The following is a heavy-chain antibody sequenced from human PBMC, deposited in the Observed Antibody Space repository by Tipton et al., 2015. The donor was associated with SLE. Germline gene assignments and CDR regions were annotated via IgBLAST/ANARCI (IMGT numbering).Heavy chain of an antibody. D-gene: IGHD7-27*01. Sequence: SLRLSCAASGFTFSSYGMHWVRQAPGKGLEWVSGISWNGGSIGYADSVKGRFTISRDNAKNSVYLQMNSLRAEDTALYYCAKDMGTTGEVDWYFGLWGRGTLVTVSS. J-gene: IGHJ2*01. CDR1: GFTFSSYG. V-gene: IGHV3-9*01. CDR2: ISWNGGSI. CDR3: AKDMGTTGEVDWYFGL.